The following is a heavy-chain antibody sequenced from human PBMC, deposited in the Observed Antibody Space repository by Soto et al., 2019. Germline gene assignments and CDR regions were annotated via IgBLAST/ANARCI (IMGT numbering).Heavy chain of an antibody. J-gene: IGHJ6*02. Sequence: QVQLVQSGAEVKKPGSSVKVSCKASGGTFSSYAISWVRQAPGQGLEWMGGIIPIFGTANYAQKFQGRVTITADKSTSTAYMELSSLRSEDTAVYYCATRDSGGNKYYYYGIDVWGQGTTVTVSS. D-gene: IGHD4-17*01. CDR1: GGTFSSYA. CDR2: IIPIFGTA. V-gene: IGHV1-69*06. CDR3: ATRDSGGNKYYYYGIDV.